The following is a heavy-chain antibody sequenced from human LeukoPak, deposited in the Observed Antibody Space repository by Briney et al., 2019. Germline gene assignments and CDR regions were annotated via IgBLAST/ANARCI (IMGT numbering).Heavy chain of an antibody. J-gene: IGHJ4*02. CDR2: INSDGSIT. CDR3: ASSTQISKYADY. D-gene: IGHD2-2*01. CDR1: GFTFSSYW. V-gene: IGHV3-74*01. Sequence: GGPLRLSCAASGFTFSSYWMHWVRQAPGKGLVWVSRINSDGSITTYADSVRGRFTISRDNAKSTLYLQMNSLRAEDTAVYYCASSTQISKYADYWGQGALVTVS.